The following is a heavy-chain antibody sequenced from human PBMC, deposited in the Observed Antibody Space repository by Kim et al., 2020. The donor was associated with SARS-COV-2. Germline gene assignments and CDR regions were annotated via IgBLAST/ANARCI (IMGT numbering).Heavy chain of an antibody. Sequence: ASVKVSCRPSGYTFTENGISWVRQAPGQGLEWLGWISAKSGMTVSAQSVQDRVTLTRDTSTSTVYMELRSLRSDDTAVYYCARDRNHGLYVWGQGTTVTV. CDR3: ARDRNHGLYV. CDR1: GYTFTENG. J-gene: IGHJ6*02. V-gene: IGHV1-18*01. CDR2: ISAKSGMT.